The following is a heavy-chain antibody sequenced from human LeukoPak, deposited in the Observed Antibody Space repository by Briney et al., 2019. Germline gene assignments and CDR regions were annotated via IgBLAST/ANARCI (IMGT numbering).Heavy chain of an antibody. D-gene: IGHD2-8*02. Sequence: GRSLRLSCAASGFTFDDYAMPWVRQAPGKGLEWVSGISWNSGSIGYADSVKGRFTISRDNAKNSLYLQMNSLRAEDTAVYYCARATRWGTFAFDIWGQGTMVTVSS. CDR2: ISWNSGSI. CDR3: ARATRWGTFAFDI. V-gene: IGHV3-9*01. J-gene: IGHJ3*02. CDR1: GFTFDDYA.